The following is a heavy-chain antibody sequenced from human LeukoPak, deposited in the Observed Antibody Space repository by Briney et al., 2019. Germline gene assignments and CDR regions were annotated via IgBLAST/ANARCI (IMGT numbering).Heavy chain of an antibody. CDR3: ARAGRPRSYYFDY. D-gene: IGHD2-15*01. V-gene: IGHV3-21*01. CDR1: GFTFSSYS. Sequence: PGGSLRLSCAASGFTFSSYSMNWVRQAPGKGLEWVSSISSSSSYIYYADSVKGRFTISRENAKNSLYLQMNSLRAEDSAVYYCARAGRPRSYYFDYWGQGTLVTVSS. CDR2: ISSSSSYI. J-gene: IGHJ4*02.